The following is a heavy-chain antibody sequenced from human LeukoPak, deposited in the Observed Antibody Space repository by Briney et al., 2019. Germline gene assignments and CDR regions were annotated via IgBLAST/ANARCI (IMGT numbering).Heavy chain of an antibody. Sequence: ASVKVSCKAFGYTFTSNYMHWVRQAPGQGPEWMGVISPSGGSTTYAQKFQGRVTMTRDTSTSTVYMELSSLRSEDTAVYYCARGFGLGGLRLDDYWGQGTLVTVSS. J-gene: IGHJ4*02. D-gene: IGHD3-16*01. CDR2: ISPSGGST. V-gene: IGHV1-46*01. CDR1: GYTFTSNY. CDR3: ARGFGLGGLRLDDY.